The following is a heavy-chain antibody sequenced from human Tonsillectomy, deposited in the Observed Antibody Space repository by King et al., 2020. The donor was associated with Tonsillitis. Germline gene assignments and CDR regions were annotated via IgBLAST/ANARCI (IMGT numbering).Heavy chain of an antibody. J-gene: IGHJ5*02. D-gene: IGHD3-3*01. CDR2: IKSRVSGGTT. Sequence: VQLVESGGRLVKPGGSLRLSCVVSGFTFSNFWMTWVRQSPGKGLEWVGRIKSRVSGGTTDYAAPVKGRFTISRDDSRNMVYLQMNSLKIEGTAVYYCTTDVPYTSGALESWGQGTVVTVSS. CDR1: GFTFSNFW. CDR3: TTDVPYTSGALES. V-gene: IGHV3-15*01.